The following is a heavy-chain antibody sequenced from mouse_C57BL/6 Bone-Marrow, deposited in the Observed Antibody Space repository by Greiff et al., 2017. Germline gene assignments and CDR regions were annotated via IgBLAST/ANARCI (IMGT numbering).Heavy chain of an antibody. V-gene: IGHV1-69*01. CDR1: GYTFTSYW. Sequence: VQLQQPGAELVMPGASVKLSCKASGYTFTSYWMHWVKQRPGQGLEWIGEIDPSDSYTNYNQKFKGKSTLTVDKSSSTAYMQLSSLTSEDSAVYYCAREGTTVVAPFDYWDQGTTLTVSS. CDR3: AREGTTVVAPFDY. J-gene: IGHJ2*01. D-gene: IGHD1-1*01. CDR2: IDPSDSYT.